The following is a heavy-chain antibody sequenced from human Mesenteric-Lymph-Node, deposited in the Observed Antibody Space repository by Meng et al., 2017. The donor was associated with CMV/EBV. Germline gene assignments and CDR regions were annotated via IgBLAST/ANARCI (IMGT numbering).Heavy chain of an antibody. CDR3: AKDSGDGYNWSYYGMDV. Sequence: GGSLRLSCAASGFTLTNYGMSWLRQAPGKGLEWVAFIRYDGSNKYYADSVKGRFTISRDNSKNTLYLQMNSLRAEDTAVYYCAKDSGDGYNWSYYGMDVWGQGTTVTVSS. D-gene: IGHD5-24*01. V-gene: IGHV3-30*02. CDR2: IRYDGSNK. J-gene: IGHJ6*02. CDR1: GFTLTNYG.